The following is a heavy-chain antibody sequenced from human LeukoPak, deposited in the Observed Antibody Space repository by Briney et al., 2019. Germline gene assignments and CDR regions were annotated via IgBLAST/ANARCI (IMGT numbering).Heavy chain of an antibody. CDR3: AKGRTGSCYSSSGY. CDR1: GFTFRVYS. D-gene: IGHD2-15*01. CDR2: ISDSGAGT. J-gene: IGHJ4*02. V-gene: IGHV3-23*01. Sequence: GGSLRLSCAASGFTFRVYSMSWVRQAPGKGLEWVSSISDSGAGTYYADSVKGRFSISRDNSKNMVYLQMNSLRAEDAAVYYCAKGRTGSCYSSSGYWGQGSLVTVSS.